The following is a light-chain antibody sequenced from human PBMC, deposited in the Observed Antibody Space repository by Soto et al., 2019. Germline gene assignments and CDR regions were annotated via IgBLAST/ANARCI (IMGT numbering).Light chain of an antibody. Sequence: AIQLTQSPSSLSASVGDRVTITYRASQGISSALAWYQQKPGKAPKLLIYDASSLESGVPSRFSGSGSGTDFTLTISSLQPEDFATYYCQQFNNYPVTFGQGTRLEIK. CDR3: QQFNNYPVT. V-gene: IGKV1D-13*01. CDR1: QGISSA. CDR2: DAS. J-gene: IGKJ5*01.